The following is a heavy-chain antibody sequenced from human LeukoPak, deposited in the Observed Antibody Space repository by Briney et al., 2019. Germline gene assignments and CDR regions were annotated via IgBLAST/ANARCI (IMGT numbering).Heavy chain of an antibody. Sequence: PGGSLRLSCAASGFTFRSYSMNWARQAPGKGLEWVSYISASGSTIFYADSVKGRFTISRDDAKNSLYLQVNSLRAEDTAVYYCARDHGDSAMVIAPFFDYWGQGTLVTVSS. CDR1: GFTFRSYS. J-gene: IGHJ4*02. CDR3: ARDHGDSAMVIAPFFDY. V-gene: IGHV3-48*01. CDR2: ISASGSTI. D-gene: IGHD5-18*01.